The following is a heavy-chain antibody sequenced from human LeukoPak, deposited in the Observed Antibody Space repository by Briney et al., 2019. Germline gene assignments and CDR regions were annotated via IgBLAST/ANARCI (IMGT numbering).Heavy chain of an antibody. CDR2: IYTSGST. CDR1: GGSITSVSYY. J-gene: IGHJ4*01. V-gene: IGHV4-61*09. Sequence: SETLSLTCTVSGGSITSVSYYWSWIRQPAGKGLEWIGHIYTSGSTQYNPSPKSRVTISVDTSKNQFSLKLSSVTAADTAVYYCARLLPETYGSGSYYRGRGFDYWGQGTLVTVSS. D-gene: IGHD3-10*01. CDR3: ARLLPETYGSGSYYRGRGFDY.